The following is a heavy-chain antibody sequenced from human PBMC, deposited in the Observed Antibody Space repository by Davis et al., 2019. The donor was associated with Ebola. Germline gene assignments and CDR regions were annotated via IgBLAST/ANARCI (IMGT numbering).Heavy chain of an antibody. CDR3: ARDQPRGCSGGSCYSYYYYYGMDV. J-gene: IGHJ6*02. CDR1: GFTFSDYY. CDR2: ISSSGSTI. V-gene: IGHV3-11*04. D-gene: IGHD2-15*01. Sequence: GGSLRLSCAASGFTFSDYYMSWIRQAPGKGLEWVSYISSSGSTIYYADSVKGRFTISRDNAKNSLYLQMNSLRAEDTAVYYCARDQPRGCSGGSCYSYYYYYGMDVWGQGTTVTVSS.